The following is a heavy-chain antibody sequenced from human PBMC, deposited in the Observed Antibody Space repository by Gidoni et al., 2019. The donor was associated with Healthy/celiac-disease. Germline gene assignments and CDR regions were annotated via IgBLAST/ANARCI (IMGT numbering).Heavy chain of an antibody. CDR3: ARGGVTTSDNFDY. J-gene: IGHJ4*02. CDR2: ISYDGSNK. CDR1: GFTFSSYA. Sequence: QVQLVESGGGVVQPGRSLRLSCAASGFTFSSYAMHWVRQAPGKGLEWVAVISYDGSNKYYADSVKGRFTISRDNSKNTLYLQMNSLRAEDTAVYYCARGGVTTSDNFDYWGQGTLVTVSS. D-gene: IGHD4-17*01. V-gene: IGHV3-30-3*01.